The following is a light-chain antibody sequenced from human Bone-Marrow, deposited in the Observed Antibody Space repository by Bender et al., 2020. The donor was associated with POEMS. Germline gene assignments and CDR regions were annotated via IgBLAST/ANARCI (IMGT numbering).Light chain of an antibody. CDR2: EDN. Sequence: QSALTQPASVSGSPGQSITISCTGTSSDVGNYNLVSWYQQYPGKAPKVMIYEDNKRPSGVSNRFSGSKSGTSASLAITGLQAEDEGDYYCQSYYNSLGGWVFGGGTKLTVL. CDR1: SSDVGNYNL. CDR3: QSYYNSLGGWV. V-gene: IGLV2-14*02. J-gene: IGLJ3*02.